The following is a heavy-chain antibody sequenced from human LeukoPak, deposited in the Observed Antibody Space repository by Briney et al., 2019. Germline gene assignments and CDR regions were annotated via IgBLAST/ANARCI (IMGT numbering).Heavy chain of an antibody. D-gene: IGHD3-10*01. CDR3: ARVHVPGGFDY. J-gene: IGHJ4*02. V-gene: IGHV3-21*01. CDR2: ISSSSSYI. CDR1: GFTFSSYS. Sequence: GGPLRLSCAASGFTFSSYSMNWVRQAPGKGLEWVSSISSSSSYIYYADSVKGRFTISRDNAKNSLYLQMNSLRAEDTAVYYCARVHVPGGFDYWGQGTLVTVSS.